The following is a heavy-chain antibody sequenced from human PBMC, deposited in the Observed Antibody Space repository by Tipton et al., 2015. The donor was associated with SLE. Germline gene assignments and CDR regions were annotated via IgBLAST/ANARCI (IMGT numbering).Heavy chain of an antibody. D-gene: IGHD3-16*01. CDR1: GFTFSSYS. V-gene: IGHV3-21*04. J-gene: IGHJ4*02. Sequence: GSLRLSCAASGFTFSSYSMNWVRQAPGKGLEWVSSISSSSSYIYYADSVKGRFTISRDNAKNSLYLQMNSLRAEDTAVYYCAKDWRYDYVCYFDYWGQGNLVTVSS. CDR2: ISSSSSYI. CDR3: AKDWRYDYVCYFDY.